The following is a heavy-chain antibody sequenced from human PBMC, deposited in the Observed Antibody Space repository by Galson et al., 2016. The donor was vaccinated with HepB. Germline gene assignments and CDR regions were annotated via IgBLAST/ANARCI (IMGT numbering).Heavy chain of an antibody. J-gene: IGHJ4*02. CDR3: TRLSEYTYGHDFDY. CDR2: IRSQTYGGTT. V-gene: IGHV3-49*03. CDR1: GFTFADYA. D-gene: IGHD5-18*01. Sequence: SLRLSCATSGFTFADYAMTWFRQTPGKGLEWVGFIRSQTYGGTTDYAASVEGRFTISRDDSKSIVYLQMNSLKTEDTALYYCTRLSEYTYGHDFDYWGQGTLVTVSS.